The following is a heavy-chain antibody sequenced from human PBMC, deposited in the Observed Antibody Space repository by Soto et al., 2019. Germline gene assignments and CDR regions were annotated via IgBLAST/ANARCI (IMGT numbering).Heavy chain of an antibody. CDR1: GGSISSSSYY. D-gene: IGHD1-26*01. V-gene: IGHV4-39*07. CDR3: ARRLVNLPFYGMDV. J-gene: IGHJ6*02. CDR2: IYYSGST. Sequence: PSETLSLTCTVSGGSISSSSYYWGWIRQPPGKGLEWIGSIYYSGSTNYSPSFQGHVTISADKSISTAYLQWSSLKASDTAMYYCARRLVNLPFYGMDVWGQGTTVTVSS.